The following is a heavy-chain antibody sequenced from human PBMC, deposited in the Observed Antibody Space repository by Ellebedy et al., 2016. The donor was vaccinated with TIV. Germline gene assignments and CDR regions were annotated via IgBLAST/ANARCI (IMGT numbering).Heavy chain of an antibody. D-gene: IGHD6-19*01. Sequence: MPSETLSLTCTVSGDSISSSNSYWGWIRQPPGKGLEWIGSFYYSGNPHYNPSLKSRFTMSVDTSKNQFSLKLSSVTAADTALYFCARDGSHSGGWYCDYWGQGTQVTVSS. CDR1: GDSISSSNSY. CDR2: FYYSGNP. J-gene: IGHJ4*02. V-gene: IGHV4-39*07. CDR3: ARDGSHSGGWYCDY.